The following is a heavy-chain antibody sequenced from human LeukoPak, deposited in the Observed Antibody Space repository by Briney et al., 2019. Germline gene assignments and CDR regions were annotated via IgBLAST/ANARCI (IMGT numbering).Heavy chain of an antibody. CDR2: IIPILGIA. CDR3: ARDLPSENNWNSFLSATGYYYYYGMDV. Sequence: GGSLRLSCAASGGTFSSYAISWVRQAPGQGLEWMGRIIPILGIANYAQKFQGRVTITADKSTSTAYMELSSLRSEDTAVYYCARDLPSENNWNSFLSATGYYYYYGMDVWGQGTTVTVSS. J-gene: IGHJ6*02. D-gene: IGHD1-7*01. CDR1: GGTFSSYA. V-gene: IGHV1-69*04.